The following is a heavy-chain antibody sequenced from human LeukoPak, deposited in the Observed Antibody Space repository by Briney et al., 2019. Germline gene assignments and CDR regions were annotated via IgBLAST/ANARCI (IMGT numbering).Heavy chain of an antibody. V-gene: IGHV4-59*01. D-gene: IGHD5-18*01. CDR2: IYYTGST. Sequence: PSETLSLTCTVSGGSISSYYWSWIRQPPGKGLEWIGYIYYTGSTNYNPSLKSRVTISVDMSKNQFSLKLSSVTAADTAVYYCARAGVYIYGHEDYWGQGSLVTVSS. J-gene: IGHJ4*02. CDR3: ARAGVYIYGHEDY. CDR1: GGSISSYY.